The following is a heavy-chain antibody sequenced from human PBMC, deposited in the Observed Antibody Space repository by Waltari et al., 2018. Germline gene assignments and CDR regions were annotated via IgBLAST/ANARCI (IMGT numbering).Heavy chain of an antibody. CDR3: ARVLSTVQLGIFAY. CDR1: GYSFTAYY. J-gene: IGHJ4*02. Sequence: QVQMVQSGAEVKKPGASVKVSCKASGYSFTAYYLHWVRQAHGQGLEWMGRINPNSCATTYAQMFQGRVTMTRDTSISTAYMEVTGLRSDDTAVYYCARVLSTVQLGIFAYWGQGTVVTVSS. D-gene: IGHD7-27*01. V-gene: IGHV1-2*06. CDR2: INPNSCAT.